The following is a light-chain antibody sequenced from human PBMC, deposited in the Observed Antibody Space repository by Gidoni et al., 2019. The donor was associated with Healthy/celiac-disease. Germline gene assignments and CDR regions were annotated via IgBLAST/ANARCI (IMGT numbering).Light chain of an antibody. Sequence: DSVMTQSPLSLPVTPGEPASISCRSSQSLLHSNGYDCLDWYLQKPGQSPQLLIYLGSNRASGVPDRFSGSGSCTDFALKISRVEAEDVGVYYCMQALQTPYTFGQGTKLEIK. V-gene: IGKV2-28*01. CDR2: LGS. J-gene: IGKJ2*01. CDR1: QSLLHSNGYDC. CDR3: MQALQTPYT.